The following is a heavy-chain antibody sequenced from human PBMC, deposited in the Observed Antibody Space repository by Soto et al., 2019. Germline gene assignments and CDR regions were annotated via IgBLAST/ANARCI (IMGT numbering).Heavy chain of an antibody. D-gene: IGHD3-3*01. J-gene: IGHJ4*02. Sequence: ASVKVSCKASGYTFTGYYMHWVRQAPGQGLERMGWINPNSGGTNYAQKFQGWVTMTRYTSISTAYMELSRLRSDDTAVYYCASDPPDFWSGQTYYFDYWGQGTLVTVSS. V-gene: IGHV1-2*04. CDR3: ASDPPDFWSGQTYYFDY. CDR2: INPNSGGT. CDR1: GYTFTGYY.